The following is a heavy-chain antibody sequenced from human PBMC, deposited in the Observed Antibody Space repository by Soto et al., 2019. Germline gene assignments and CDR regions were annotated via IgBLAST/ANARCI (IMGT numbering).Heavy chain of an antibody. J-gene: IGHJ4*02. D-gene: IGHD3-10*01. CDR1: GFTFTSSA. CDR2: IVVGSGNT. CDR3: AADRGSMVRGTFY. Sequence: SVKVSCKASGFTFTSSAVQWVRQARGQRLEWIGWIVVGSGNTNYAQKFQERVTITRDMSTSTAYMELSSLRSEDTAVYYCAADRGSMVRGTFYWGQGTLVTVSS. V-gene: IGHV1-58*01.